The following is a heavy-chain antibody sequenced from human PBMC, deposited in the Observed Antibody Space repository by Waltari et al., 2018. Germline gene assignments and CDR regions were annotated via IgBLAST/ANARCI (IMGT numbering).Heavy chain of an antibody. D-gene: IGHD1-26*01. J-gene: IGHJ5*02. CDR1: GFTFSSFG. V-gene: IGHV3-30*02. Sequence: QLVESGGGVVQPGGSLRLSCAASGFTFSSFGMHWFRQAPGKGLEWVTFIRYDGSNKYYADSVKGRFIISRDNSKNTVYLQMNSLRPEDAAVYYCAKGSGSYEGFDPWGQGTLVTVSS. CDR2: IRYDGSNK. CDR3: AKGSGSYEGFDP.